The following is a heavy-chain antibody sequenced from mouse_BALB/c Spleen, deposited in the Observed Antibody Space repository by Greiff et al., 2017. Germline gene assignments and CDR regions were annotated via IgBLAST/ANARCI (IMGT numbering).Heavy chain of an antibody. J-gene: IGHJ4*01. D-gene: IGHD2-2*01. V-gene: IGHV1S81*02. CDR2: INPSNGGT. Sequence: VQLQQSGAELVKPGASVKLSCKASGYTFTSYYMHWVKQRPGQGLEWIGEINPSNGGTNFNEKFKSKATLTVDKSSSTAYMQLSSLTSEDSAVYYCTRLGLHYAMDYWGQGTSVTVSS. CDR3: TRLGLHYAMDY. CDR1: GYTFTSYY.